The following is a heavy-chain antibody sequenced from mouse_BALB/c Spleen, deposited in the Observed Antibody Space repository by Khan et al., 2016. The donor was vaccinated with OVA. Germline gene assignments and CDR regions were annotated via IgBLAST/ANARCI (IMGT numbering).Heavy chain of an antibody. V-gene: IGHV5-6*01. Sequence: EVQLVESGGDLVKPGGSLRLSCAASGFTFSAYGMAWVRQAPDKRLEWVATINSDGGYTYYPDTVKGRFTISRNNAENTLSLQMSRLKSEDTAIYYCASHLTGSFAYWGQGTLVTVAA. J-gene: IGHJ3*01. CDR3: ASHLTGSFAY. CDR2: INSDGGYT. D-gene: IGHD4-1*01. CDR1: GFTFSAYG.